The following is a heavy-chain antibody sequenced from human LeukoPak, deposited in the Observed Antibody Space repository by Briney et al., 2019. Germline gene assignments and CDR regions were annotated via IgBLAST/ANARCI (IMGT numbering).Heavy chain of an antibody. J-gene: IGHJ4*02. Sequence: SETLSLTCTVSGGSIGSYYWSWIRQPAGKGLEWIGRIHSSTSKNYNPSIKSRVTMSLDTSKNQFSLKVDSVTAADTAIYYCAREAVDYGSGSFDYWGQGTLVAVSS. CDR1: GGSIGSYY. CDR2: IHSSTSK. V-gene: IGHV4-4*07. CDR3: AREAVDYGSGSFDY. D-gene: IGHD3-10*01.